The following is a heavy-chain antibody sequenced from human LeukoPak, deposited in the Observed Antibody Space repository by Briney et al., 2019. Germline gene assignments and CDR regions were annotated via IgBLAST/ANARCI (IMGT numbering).Heavy chain of an antibody. Sequence: SLRLSCVVSGFTFDDHSMHWVRQAPGKGLEWVSGISWSGGTLGYADSVKGRFTISRDNSKNTLYLQMNSLIPEDTAVYYCARQYISGQWYFDYWGQGTLVTVSS. CDR1: GFTFDDHS. CDR2: ISWSGGTL. J-gene: IGHJ4*02. V-gene: IGHV3-9*01. CDR3: ARQYISGQWYFDY. D-gene: IGHD5-18*01.